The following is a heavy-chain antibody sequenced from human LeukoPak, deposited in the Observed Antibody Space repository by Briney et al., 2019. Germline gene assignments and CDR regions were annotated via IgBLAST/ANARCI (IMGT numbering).Heavy chain of an antibody. D-gene: IGHD6-6*01. CDR2: IYYSGST. J-gene: IGHJ3*02. CDR1: GGSISRYY. Sequence: PSETLSLTRTVSGGSISRYYWSWMRQPPGKGLEWIGYIYYSGSTNYNPSLKSRVTISVDTSKNQFSLKLSSVTAADTAVYYCARDFGYSSSPDAFDIWGQGTMVTVSS. CDR3: ARDFGYSSSPDAFDI. V-gene: IGHV4-59*01.